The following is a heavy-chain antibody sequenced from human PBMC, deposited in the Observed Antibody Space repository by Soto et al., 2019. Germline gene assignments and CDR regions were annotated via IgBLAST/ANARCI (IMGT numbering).Heavy chain of an antibody. Sequence: QVQLVESGGGVVRPGRSLRLSCAASGFTFSSYGMHWVRQAPGKGLEWVAVISYDGSNKYYADSVKGRFTISRDNSKNTLYLQMNSLRAEDTAVYYCAKDGLRAADGTILDYWGQGTLVTVSS. CDR1: GFTFSSYG. D-gene: IGHD6-13*01. V-gene: IGHV3-30*18. CDR2: ISYDGSNK. J-gene: IGHJ4*02. CDR3: AKDGLRAADGTILDY.